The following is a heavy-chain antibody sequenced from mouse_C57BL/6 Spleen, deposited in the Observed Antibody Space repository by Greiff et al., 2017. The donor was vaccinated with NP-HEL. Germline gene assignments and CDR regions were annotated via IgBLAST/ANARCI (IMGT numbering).Heavy chain of an antibody. V-gene: IGHV14-3*01. D-gene: IGHD2-4*01. CDR3: ALTTMTSY. Sequence: VQLQQSVAELVRPGASVKLSCTASGFNFKNSYMHWVKQRPGQGLEWIGRIDPANGNTKYAPKFQGKATLTADTSSNTAYLQLSSLTSDDTANYYCALTTMTSYWGQGTLVTVSA. CDR1: GFNFKNSY. CDR2: IDPANGNT. J-gene: IGHJ3*01.